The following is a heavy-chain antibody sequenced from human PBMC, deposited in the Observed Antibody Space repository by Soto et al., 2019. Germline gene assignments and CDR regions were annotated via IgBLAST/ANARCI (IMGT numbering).Heavy chain of an antibody. Sequence: GGSLRLSCAASGFTFSSYAMSWVRQAPGKGLEWVSAISGSGGSTYYADSVKGRFTISRDNSKNTLYLQMNSLRAEDTAVYYCAKALRGITMIVAVTYFQHWGQGTLVTAPQ. J-gene: IGHJ1*01. CDR1: GFTFSSYA. V-gene: IGHV3-23*01. CDR2: ISGSGGST. CDR3: AKALRGITMIVAVTYFQH. D-gene: IGHD3-22*01.